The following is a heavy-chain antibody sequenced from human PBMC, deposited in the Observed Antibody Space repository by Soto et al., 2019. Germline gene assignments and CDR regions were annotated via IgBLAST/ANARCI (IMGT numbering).Heavy chain of an antibody. V-gene: IGHV4-39*02. J-gene: IGHJ4*02. CDR3: AREDTAMDYYFDY. CDR1: GGSISSRIHY. D-gene: IGHD5-18*01. Sequence: SETLSLTCIVSGGSISSRIHYWGWIRQPPGKGLEWIGSVYYSGSTDYNPSLKSRVTISVDTSKNQFSLNLSSVTAADTAVYYCAREDTAMDYYFDYWGQGPLVTVSS. CDR2: VYYSGST.